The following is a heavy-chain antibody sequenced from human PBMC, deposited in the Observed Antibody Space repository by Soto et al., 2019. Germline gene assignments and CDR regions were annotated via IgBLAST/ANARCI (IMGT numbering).Heavy chain of an antibody. D-gene: IGHD3-3*01. CDR3: VKDMEWGDKPHYEAFDM. CDR2: IGGNSGDL. J-gene: IGHJ3*02. Sequence: GGSLRLSCRASGFTFDNYAMHWVRQVPGKGLEWVSGIGGNSGDLAYADSVTGRFTISRDDAKDFLYLQMNSLRQEDTALYFCVKDMEWGDKPHYEAFDMCGQGTMLTVSS. CDR1: GFTFDNYA. V-gene: IGHV3-9*01.